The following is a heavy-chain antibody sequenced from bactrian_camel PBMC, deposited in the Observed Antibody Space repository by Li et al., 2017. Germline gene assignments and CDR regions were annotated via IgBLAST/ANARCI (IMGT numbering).Heavy chain of an antibody. CDR3: AASEDCSGGYVRSNWDFGY. J-gene: IGHJ6*01. V-gene: IGHV3S53*01. Sequence: QVQLVESGGGSVQAGGSLRLSCITSGYIYSFYCLGWFRQAPGKDRGGVALLDRDGTTSYADSVKGRFTISEDNVKKTLHLQMDVLKPEDTAMYYCAASEDCSGGYVRSNWDFGYLGRGTQVTVS. CDR1: GYIYSFYC. D-gene: IGHD2*01. CDR2: LDRDGTT.